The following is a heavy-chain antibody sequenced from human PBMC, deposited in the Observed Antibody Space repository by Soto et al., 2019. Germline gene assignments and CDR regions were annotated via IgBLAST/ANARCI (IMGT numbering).Heavy chain of an antibody. Sequence: ASVKVSCKASGYTFTVYYIHCVLQSPLQWLEWMGWINLNSGGTNYAQKFQGRITMTRDASISTAYMEVTRVRPDDTAVYYCARPITPYSSSAGFDLWGQGTLVTVSS. V-gene: IGHV1-2*02. CDR3: ARPITPYSSSAGFDL. J-gene: IGHJ5*02. D-gene: IGHD6-6*01. CDR1: GYTFTVYY. CDR2: INLNSGGT.